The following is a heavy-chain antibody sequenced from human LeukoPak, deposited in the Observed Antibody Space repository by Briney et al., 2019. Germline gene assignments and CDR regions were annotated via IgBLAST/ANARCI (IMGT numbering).Heavy chain of an antibody. V-gene: IGHV1-2*02. CDR3: ARDVGEYCSSVSCYASDY. CDR1: GYTFTGYY. J-gene: IGHJ4*02. Sequence: ASVKVSCKASGYTFTGYYMHWVRQAPGQGLEWMGSINPSSGGTNYAQKFQGRVTMTRDTSISTAYMELSRLRSDDTAVYYCARDVGEYCSSVSCYASDYWGQGTLVTVSS. D-gene: IGHD2-2*01. CDR2: INPSSGGT.